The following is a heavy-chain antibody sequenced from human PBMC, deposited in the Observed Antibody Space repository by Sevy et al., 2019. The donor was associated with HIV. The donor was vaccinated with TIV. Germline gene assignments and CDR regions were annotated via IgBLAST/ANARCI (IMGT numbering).Heavy chain of an antibody. Sequence: ASVKVSCKASGGTFSSYAISWVRQAPGQGLEWMGGIIPIFGTANYAQKFQGRVTITADESTSTAYMELSSLRSEDTAVYYWARERTGYCSGGSCSIYYYYYGMDVWGQRTTVTVSS. D-gene: IGHD2-15*01. J-gene: IGHJ6*02. CDR2: IIPIFGTA. CDR1: GGTFSSYA. CDR3: ARERTGYCSGGSCSIYYYYYGMDV. V-gene: IGHV1-69*13.